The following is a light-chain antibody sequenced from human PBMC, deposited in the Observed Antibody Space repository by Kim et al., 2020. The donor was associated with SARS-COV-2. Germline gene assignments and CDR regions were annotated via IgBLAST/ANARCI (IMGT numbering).Light chain of an antibody. CDR1: QSIRGY. Sequence: DIQMTQSPSSLSAAVGDRVTITCRASQSIRGYLNWYQQKPGKAPKLLIYAATSLQSGVPSRFIGSKSGTDFTLTVTSLQPEEFATYYCQQTYGSPCTFCPGTKVDIK. J-gene: IGKJ2*02. CDR3: QQTYGSPCT. CDR2: AAT. V-gene: IGKV1-39*01.